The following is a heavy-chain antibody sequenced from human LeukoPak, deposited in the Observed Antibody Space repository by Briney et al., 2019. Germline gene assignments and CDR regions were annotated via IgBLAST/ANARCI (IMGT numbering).Heavy chain of an antibody. CDR3: ARFTVGPTGTDY. CDR1: GYTFTDYY. CDR2: INPNSGGT. D-gene: IGHD1-26*01. Sequence: SVKVSCKASGYTFTDYYMHWVRQAPGQGLEWVGWINPNSGGTNYAQKFQARVTMTRDTSSSTAYMELSRLRSDDTAVYYCARFTVGPTGTDYWGQGNLDPVSS. V-gene: IGHV1-2*02. J-gene: IGHJ4*02.